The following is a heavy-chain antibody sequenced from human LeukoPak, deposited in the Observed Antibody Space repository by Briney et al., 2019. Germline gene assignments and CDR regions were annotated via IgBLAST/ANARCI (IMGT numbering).Heavy chain of an antibody. V-gene: IGHV3-53*01. D-gene: IGHD6-19*01. CDR2: IYSGGST. CDR3: SKDVVPDSGWDLDY. Sequence: PGGSLRLSCAASGFTVSSNYMSWVRQAPGKGLEWVSVIYSGGSTYYADSVKGRFTISRGNSKNTLYLQMNSLTAEDTAIYYCSKDVVPDSGWDLDYWGQGTLVTVSS. CDR1: GFTVSSNY. J-gene: IGHJ4*02.